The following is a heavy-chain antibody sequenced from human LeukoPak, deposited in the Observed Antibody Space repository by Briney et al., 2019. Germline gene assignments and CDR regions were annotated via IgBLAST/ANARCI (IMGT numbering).Heavy chain of an antibody. D-gene: IGHD4-17*01. CDR2: ISTNGDVI. J-gene: IGHJ4*02. CDR3: ARDVSYGDY. Sequence: GGSLRLSCAASGFTFTNYEMNWVRQAPGKGLEWVSHISTNGDVIHYASSVKGRFTISRDNAKNSLYLQMNSLRAEDTAVYYCARDVSYGDYWGQGTLVTVSS. V-gene: IGHV3-48*03. CDR1: GFTFTNYE.